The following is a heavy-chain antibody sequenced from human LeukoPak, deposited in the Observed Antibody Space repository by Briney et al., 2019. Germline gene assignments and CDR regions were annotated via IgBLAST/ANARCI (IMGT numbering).Heavy chain of an antibody. D-gene: IGHD3-22*01. V-gene: IGHV3-33*01. CDR2: IASDGSNK. Sequence: SGGSLRLSCAASGFTFRTYGMHWVRQAPGKGLEWVTHIASDGSNKAYGDSVRGRFTVSRDNAKNTVYLQMNSLRAEDTAVYYCARDLNYYDSSGYGHWGQGTLVTVSS. CDR3: ARDLNYYDSSGYGH. CDR1: GFTFRTYG. J-gene: IGHJ4*02.